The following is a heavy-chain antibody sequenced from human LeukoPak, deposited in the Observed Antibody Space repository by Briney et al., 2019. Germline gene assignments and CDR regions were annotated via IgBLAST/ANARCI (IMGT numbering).Heavy chain of an antibody. CDR3: ARGPQISRYFDWSPRLDY. CDR1: GGSFSGYY. D-gene: IGHD3-9*01. CDR2: INHSGST. J-gene: IGHJ4*02. V-gene: IGHV4-34*01. Sequence: QASETLPLTCAVYGGSFSGYYWSWIRQPPGKGLEWIGEINHSGSTNYNPSLKSRVTISVDTSKNQFSLKLSSVTAADTAVYYCARGPQISRYFDWSPRLDYWGQGTLVTVSS.